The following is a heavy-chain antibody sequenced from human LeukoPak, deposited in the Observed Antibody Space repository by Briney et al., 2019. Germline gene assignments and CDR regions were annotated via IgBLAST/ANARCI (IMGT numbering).Heavy chain of an antibody. V-gene: IGHV3-23*01. CDR1: GFTFISYA. CDR2: ISSTGGST. Sequence: GGSLRLSCAASGFTFISYAMSWVRQAPGKGLEWVSAISSTGGSTYYADSVKGRFTISRDNSKNTLYLQMNSLRAEDTAVYYCAKDTLPVVGYDAFDIWGQGTMVTVSS. CDR3: AKDTLPVVGYDAFDI. J-gene: IGHJ3*02. D-gene: IGHD6-19*01.